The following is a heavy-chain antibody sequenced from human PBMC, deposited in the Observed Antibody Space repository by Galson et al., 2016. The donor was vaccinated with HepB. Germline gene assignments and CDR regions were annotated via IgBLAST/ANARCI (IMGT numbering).Heavy chain of an antibody. V-gene: IGHV3-23*01. Sequence: SLRLSCAASGFTFRNYAMSWVRQAPGKGLEWVSSISSSDGRTWYADSVRGRFTISTDNSKTTLYVQMNSLRVDDSAIYYCAKSQFALPDSGWFNAFDLWGQGTMVTVSS. CDR2: ISSSDGRT. D-gene: IGHD6-19*01. J-gene: IGHJ3*01. CDR1: GFTFRNYA. CDR3: AKSQFALPDSGWFNAFDL.